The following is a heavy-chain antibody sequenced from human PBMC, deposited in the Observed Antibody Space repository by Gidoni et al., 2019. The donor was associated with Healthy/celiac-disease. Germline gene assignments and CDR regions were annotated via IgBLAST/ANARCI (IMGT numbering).Heavy chain of an antibody. CDR1: GFTFSSSG. Sequence: VQLVASGGCVVQPGRSLRLSCAASGFTFSSSGVPWVRQAPGKGLEWVAVIWYDGSNKYYADSVKGRFTISRDNSKNTLYLQMNSLRAEDTAVYYGARTGPQYHDAFDIWGQGTMVTVSS. D-gene: IGHD3-9*01. CDR3: ARTGPQYHDAFDI. J-gene: IGHJ3*02. CDR2: IWYDGSNK. V-gene: IGHV3-33*01.